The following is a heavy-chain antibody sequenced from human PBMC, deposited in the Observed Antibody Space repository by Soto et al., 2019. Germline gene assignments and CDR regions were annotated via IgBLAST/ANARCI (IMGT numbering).Heavy chain of an antibody. J-gene: IGHJ2*01. Sequence: QLQLQESGPGLVKPSETLSLTCTVSGGSISSSSSYWGWVRQPPGKGLEWIGSIYYSGSSYYNPSLKSRVTISLGTSKNQFSLKLTSVTAADTALYYCASLGSCSGGSCYSGHFWYFGLWGRGTLVTVSS. CDR1: GGSISSSSSY. D-gene: IGHD2-15*01. CDR3: ASLGSCSGGSCYSGHFWYFGL. CDR2: IYYSGSS. V-gene: IGHV4-39*01.